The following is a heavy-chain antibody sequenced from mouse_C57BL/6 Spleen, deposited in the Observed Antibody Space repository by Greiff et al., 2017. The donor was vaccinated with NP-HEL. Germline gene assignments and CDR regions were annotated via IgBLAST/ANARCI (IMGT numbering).Heavy chain of an antibody. CDR3: ARTYGNERTWFAY. CDR1: GYTFTSYW. CDR2: IDPSDSYT. D-gene: IGHD2-1*01. V-gene: IGHV1-50*01. J-gene: IGHJ3*01. Sequence: QVQLQQPGAELVKPGASVKLSCKASGYTFTSYWMQWVKQRPGQGLEWIGEIDPSDSYTNYNQKFKGKATLTVDTSSSTAYMQLSSLTSEDSAVYYCARTYGNERTWFAYWGQGTLVTVSA.